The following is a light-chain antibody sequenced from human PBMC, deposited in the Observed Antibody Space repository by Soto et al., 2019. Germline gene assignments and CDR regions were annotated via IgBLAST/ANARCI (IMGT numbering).Light chain of an antibody. CDR2: GAS. V-gene: IGKV3-20*01. J-gene: IGKJ1*01. CDR1: QSVSSSY. CDR3: QQYGSSAWT. Sequence: EIVMTQSPATLSVSPGERATLSCRANQSVSSSYLAWYQQKPGQAPRLLIYGASSRATGIPDRFSGSGSGTDFTLTISRLEPEDFAVYYCQQYGSSAWTFGQGTKVDIK.